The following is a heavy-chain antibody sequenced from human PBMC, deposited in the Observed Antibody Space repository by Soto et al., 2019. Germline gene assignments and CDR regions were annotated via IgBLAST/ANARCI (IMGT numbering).Heavy chain of an antibody. V-gene: IGHV5-51*01. CDR1: EFSFTTYW. J-gene: IGHJ3*02. Sequence: HGESLKISCRGSEFSFTTYWIAWVRQMPGKGLEWMGIIYPGDSDTRYSPSFQGQVTISADKSISTAYLQWSSLKASDTAMYYCARRGAVAPSDAFDIWGQGTLVTVSS. D-gene: IGHD6-19*01. CDR3: ARRGAVAPSDAFDI. CDR2: IYPGDSDT.